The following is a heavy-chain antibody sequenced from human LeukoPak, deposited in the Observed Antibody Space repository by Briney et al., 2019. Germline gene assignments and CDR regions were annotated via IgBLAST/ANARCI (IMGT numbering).Heavy chain of an antibody. V-gene: IGHV4-61*02. J-gene: IGHJ4*02. D-gene: IGHD3-10*01. CDR1: GGSISSSSYY. Sequence: SSETLSLTCNVSGGSISSSSYYWGWIRQPAGKGLEWIGRIYTSGSTNYNPSLKSRVTMSVDTSKNQFSLKLSSVTAADTAVYYCAREPSILWFGELLNSYYFDYWGQGTLVTVSS. CDR3: AREPSILWFGELLNSYYFDY. CDR2: IYTSGST.